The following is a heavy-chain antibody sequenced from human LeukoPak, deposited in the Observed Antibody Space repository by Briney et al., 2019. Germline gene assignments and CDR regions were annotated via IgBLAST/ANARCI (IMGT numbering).Heavy chain of an antibody. D-gene: IGHD6-13*01. CDR3: AKNGYSSSWYDY. CDR2: ISSSGSTI. V-gene: IGHV3-48*03. Sequence: GGSLRLSCAASGFTFSSYEMNWVRQAPGKGLEWVSYISSSGSTIYYADSVKGRLTISRDNAKNSLYLQMNSLRAEDTAVYYCAKNGYSSSWYDYWGQGTLVTVSS. J-gene: IGHJ4*02. CDR1: GFTFSSYE.